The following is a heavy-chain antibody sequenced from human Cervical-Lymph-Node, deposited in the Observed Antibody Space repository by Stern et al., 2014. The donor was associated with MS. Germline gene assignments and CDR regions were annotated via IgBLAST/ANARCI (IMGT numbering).Heavy chain of an antibody. CDR2: IIPRVGLV. J-gene: IGHJ6*02. V-gene: IGHV1-69*09. CDR3: TTDQEYPLNSRDYYVMDV. CDR1: GGSFSRRT. D-gene: IGHD3-16*01. Sequence: VQLVQSGAEVKKPGASVNVSCKASGGSFSRRTFSWARQAPGQGLEGMGRIIPRVGLVNSAQKFQGRVTITADQSTSTTYMNMRSLRSEDTAVYYCTTDQEYPLNSRDYYVMDVWGQGSTVIVSS.